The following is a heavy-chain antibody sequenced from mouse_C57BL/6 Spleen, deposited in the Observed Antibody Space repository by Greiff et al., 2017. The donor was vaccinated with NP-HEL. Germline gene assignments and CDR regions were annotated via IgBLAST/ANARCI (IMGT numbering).Heavy chain of an antibody. CDR2: IRLKSDNYAT. Sequence: EVMLVESGGGLVQPGGSMKLSCVASGFTFSNYWMNWVRQSPEKGLEWVAQIRLKSDNYATHYAESVKGRFTISRDDSKSSVYLQMNNLRAEDTGIYYCTGRQSLAYWGQGTLVTVSA. V-gene: IGHV6-3*01. D-gene: IGHD6-2*01. J-gene: IGHJ3*01. CDR1: GFTFSNYW. CDR3: TGRQSLAY.